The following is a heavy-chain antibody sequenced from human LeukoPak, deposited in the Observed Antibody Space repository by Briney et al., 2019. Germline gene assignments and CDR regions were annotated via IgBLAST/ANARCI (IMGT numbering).Heavy chain of an antibody. CDR2: ISGSGGST. CDR3: AKDWKGKAAAGTEPFDY. V-gene: IGHV3-23*01. Sequence: GGSLRLSCAASGFTFSSYAMTWVRQAPGKGLEWVSAISGSGGSTYYADSVRGRFTISRDNSKNTLYLQMNSLRAEDTAVYYCAKDWKGKAAAGTEPFDYWGQGTLVTVSS. D-gene: IGHD6-13*01. CDR1: GFTFSSYA. J-gene: IGHJ4*02.